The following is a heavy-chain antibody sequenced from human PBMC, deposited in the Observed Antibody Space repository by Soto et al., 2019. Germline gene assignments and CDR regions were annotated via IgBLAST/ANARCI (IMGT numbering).Heavy chain of an antibody. V-gene: IGHV1-8*01. CDR2: MNPNSANT. CDR1: GYTFTSYD. Sequence: ASVKVSCKASGYTFTSYDINWVRQATGQGLEWMGWMNPNSANTGYAQKFQGRVTMTRNTSISTAYMELSSLRSEDTAVYYCARDRGYPETYGMDVWGQGTTVTVSS. D-gene: IGHD3-10*01. J-gene: IGHJ6*02. CDR3: ARDRGYPETYGMDV.